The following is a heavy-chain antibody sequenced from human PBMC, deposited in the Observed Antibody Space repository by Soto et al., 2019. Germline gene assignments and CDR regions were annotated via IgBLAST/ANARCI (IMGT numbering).Heavy chain of an antibody. D-gene: IGHD2-21*01. CDR2: MNGGGGST. CDR1: GFTFGSYA. Sequence: GGSLRLSCAASGFTFGSYAMSWVRQPPGKGLEWVSSMNGGGGSTYYAESVQGRFTISRDNTKNTLYLQMNSLRVEDTAVYYCAKKSEIAVPRYYFDLWGQGTLVTVSS. CDR3: AKKSEIAVPRYYFDL. J-gene: IGHJ4*02. V-gene: IGHV3-23*01.